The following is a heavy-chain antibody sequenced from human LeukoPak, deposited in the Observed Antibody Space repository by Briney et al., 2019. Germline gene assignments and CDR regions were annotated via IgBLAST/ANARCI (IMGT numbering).Heavy chain of an antibody. CDR3: AREEQELVRDYYYYMDV. J-gene: IGHJ6*03. Sequence: PGGSLRLSCAASGFIFSNFAMHWVRQAPGKGLEWVALISYDGSHTYYADYMKGRFTISRDNSRNVLYLQMTSLRGDDSAVYYCAREEQELVRDYYYYMDVWGKGTTVTVSS. V-gene: IGHV3-30*01. D-gene: IGHD6-13*01. CDR2: ISYDGSHT. CDR1: GFIFSNFA.